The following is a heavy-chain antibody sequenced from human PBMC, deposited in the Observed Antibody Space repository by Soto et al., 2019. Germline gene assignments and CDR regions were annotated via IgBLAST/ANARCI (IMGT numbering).Heavy chain of an antibody. CDR3: ARDRGAAAGHSDD. CDR2: ISYDGSNK. CDR1: GFTFSNYA. Sequence: QVQLVESGGGVVQPGRSLRLSCAASGFTFSNYAIHWVRQAPGKGLEWVTVISYDGSNKYYADSVKGRFTISRDNSKNTLYLQMNGLRPEDTAVYYCARDRGAAAGHSDDWGQGTLVTVSS. J-gene: IGHJ4*02. D-gene: IGHD6-13*01. V-gene: IGHV3-30-3*01.